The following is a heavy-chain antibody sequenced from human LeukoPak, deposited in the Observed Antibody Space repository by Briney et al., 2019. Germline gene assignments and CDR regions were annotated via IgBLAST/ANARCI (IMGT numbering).Heavy chain of an antibody. CDR2: ISGSGGST. Sequence: PGGSLRLSCAASGFTFSSYAMSWVRQAPGKGLEWVSAISGSGGSTYYADSVKGRFTISRDNSKNTLYLQMNSLRAEDTAVYYCAKDWSDHYDSSGSDAFDIWGQGTMVTVSS. CDR3: AKDWSDHYDSSGSDAFDI. D-gene: IGHD3-22*01. J-gene: IGHJ3*02. CDR1: GFTFSSYA. V-gene: IGHV3-23*01.